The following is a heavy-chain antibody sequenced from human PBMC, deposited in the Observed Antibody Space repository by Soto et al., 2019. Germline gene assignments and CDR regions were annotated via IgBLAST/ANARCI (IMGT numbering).Heavy chain of an antibody. D-gene: IGHD2-8*01. CDR1: GVTFEDYN. CDR2: ITWDGGTT. CDR3: VKDNVGFPTNGYPAMDV. J-gene: IGHJ6*02. Sequence: EVQLVESGGVVVQRGGSLRLSCAASGVTFEDYNMHWVRQAPGKGLEWVSLITWDGGTTYYADSVRGRFTISRDNSKNSLYLQMNGLRSEDTALYYCVKDNVGFPTNGYPAMDVWGQGTTVTVSS. V-gene: IGHV3-43*01.